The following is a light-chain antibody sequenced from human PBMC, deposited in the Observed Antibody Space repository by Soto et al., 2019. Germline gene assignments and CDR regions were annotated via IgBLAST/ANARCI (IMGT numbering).Light chain of an antibody. CDR1: QSLLHSNGNNY. J-gene: IGKJ5*01. Sequence: EIVMPQSPLSLSVTPGESASISCRSSQSLLHSNGNNYFDWYLQKPGQSPQLLIYLGSNRASGVPDRFSGSGSGTDFTLKISRVEAEDVGVYYCMQALQTPLTFGQGTRLEIK. V-gene: IGKV2-28*01. CDR2: LGS. CDR3: MQALQTPLT.